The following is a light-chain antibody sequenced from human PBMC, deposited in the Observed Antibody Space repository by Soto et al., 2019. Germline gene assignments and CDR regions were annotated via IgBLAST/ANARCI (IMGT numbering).Light chain of an antibody. V-gene: IGLV2-14*01. Sequence: QSVLTQPASVSGSPGQSITISCTGTSSDVGGYNYVSWYQQHPGKAPKLRIYDVSNRPSGVSNRFSGSKSGNTASLTISGLQAEDEADYYCSSYTSSSAYVFGTGTQLTVL. J-gene: IGLJ1*01. CDR2: DVS. CDR1: SSDVGGYNY. CDR3: SSYTSSSAYV.